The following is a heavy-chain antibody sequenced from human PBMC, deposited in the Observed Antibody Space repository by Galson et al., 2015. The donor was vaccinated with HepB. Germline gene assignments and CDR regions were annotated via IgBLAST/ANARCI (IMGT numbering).Heavy chain of an antibody. J-gene: IGHJ4*02. D-gene: IGHD4/OR15-4a*01. CDR2: ISYDESQK. CDR1: GLMFDTYA. V-gene: IGHV3-30*14. CDR3: AREERRGANYYLDS. Sequence: LRLSCAASGLMFDTYAMHWVRQAPGKGLEWVAIISYDESQKYYADSVKGRFTISRDNSKNTLFLQMKNLRADDTAVYYCAREERRGANYYLDSWGQGTLVTVSS.